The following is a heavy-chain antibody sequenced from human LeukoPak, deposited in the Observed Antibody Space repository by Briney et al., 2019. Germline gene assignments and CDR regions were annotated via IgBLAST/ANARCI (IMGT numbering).Heavy chain of an antibody. CDR2: IYYSGST. V-gene: IGHV4-39*01. CDR1: GGSISSSSYY. D-gene: IGHD6-19*01. J-gene: IGHJ5*02. Sequence: SETLSLTCTVSGGSISSSSYYWGWIRQPPGKGLEWIGSIYYSGSTYYNPSLKSRVTISVDTSKNQFSLKLSSVTAADTAVYYCARQEKYSSGWYTRGNWFDPWGQGTLVTVSS. CDR3: ARQEKYSSGWYTRGNWFDP.